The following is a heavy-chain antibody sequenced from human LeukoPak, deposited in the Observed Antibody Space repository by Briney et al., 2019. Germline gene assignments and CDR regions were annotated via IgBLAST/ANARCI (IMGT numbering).Heavy chain of an antibody. CDR1: GFAFSNYT. CDR3: AKGTLGHCNGASCYPLDY. V-gene: IGHV3-23*01. CDR2: ITGGGADT. Sequence: GGSLRLSCAASGFAFSNYTMAWVRQAPGKEPEWVSVITGGGADTYQIDSVKGRFTISRDNSKNTLYPQMNNLRAEDTAVYFCAKGTLGHCNGASCYPLDYWGQGTLVTVSS. J-gene: IGHJ4*02. D-gene: IGHD2-15*01.